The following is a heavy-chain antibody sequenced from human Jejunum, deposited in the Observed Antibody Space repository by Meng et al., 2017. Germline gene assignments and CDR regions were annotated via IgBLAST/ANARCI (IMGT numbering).Heavy chain of an antibody. CDR1: DYSISSGSY. D-gene: IGHD4/OR15-4a*01. CDR3: ASRSYGAPWD. CDR2: IYHSGST. V-gene: IGHV4-38-2*01. Sequence: SETLSLTCAVSDYSISSGSYWGWIRQPPGKGLEWIGSIYHSGSTYYNPSLKSRLTISVDTSKNQFSLKLNSVTAADTAVYYCASRSYGAPWDWGQGTLVTVSS. J-gene: IGHJ4*02.